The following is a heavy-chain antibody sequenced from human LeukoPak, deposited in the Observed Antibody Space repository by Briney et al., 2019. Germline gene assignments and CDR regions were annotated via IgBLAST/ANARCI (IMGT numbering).Heavy chain of an antibody. V-gene: IGHV3-33*01. Sequence: GGSLRLSCAASGFTFSSYGMHWVRQAPGKGLEWVAVIWYDVSNKYYADSVKGRFTISRDNSKNTLYLQMNSLRAEDTAVYYCARDGLDYYDSSGYPFDYWGQGTLVTVSS. CDR1: GFTFSSYG. D-gene: IGHD3-22*01. CDR3: ARDGLDYYDSSGYPFDY. CDR2: IWYDVSNK. J-gene: IGHJ4*02.